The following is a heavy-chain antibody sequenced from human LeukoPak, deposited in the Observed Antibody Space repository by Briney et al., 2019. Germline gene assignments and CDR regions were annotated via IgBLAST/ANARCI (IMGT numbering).Heavy chain of an antibody. V-gene: IGHV4-39*07. J-gene: IGHJ4*02. CDR1: GGSIRSSYY. D-gene: IGHD3-10*01. CDR2: IYYSGST. Sequence: SETLSLTCIVSGGSIRSSYYWVWIRQPPGKGLEWVGSIYYSGSTYYNPSLKSRVSLSGDTSKNQFSLKLSSVTAADTAVYYCARAGYGSGSYYSHVEYWGQGTLVTVSS. CDR3: ARAGYGSGSYYSHVEY.